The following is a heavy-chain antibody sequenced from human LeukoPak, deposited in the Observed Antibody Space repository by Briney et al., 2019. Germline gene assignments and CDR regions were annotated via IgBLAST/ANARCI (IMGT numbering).Heavy chain of an antibody. CDR3: ARDRIYGSGSDHFDY. CDR1: DGSFSGYY. D-gene: IGHD3-10*01. V-gene: IGHV4-34*01. J-gene: IGHJ4*02. Sequence: SETLSLTCAVYDGSFSGYYWGWIRQPPGKGLEWIGNIYHSGSTYYNPSLRSRVTMSVDTSKNQFSLKLRSVTAADTAVYYCARDRIYGSGSDHFDYWGQGTLVTVSS. CDR2: IYHSGST.